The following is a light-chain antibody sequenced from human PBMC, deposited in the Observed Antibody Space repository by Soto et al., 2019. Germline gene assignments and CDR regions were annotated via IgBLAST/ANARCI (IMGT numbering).Light chain of an antibody. CDR2: GAS. CDR1: QTIGSRF. CDR3: QQFSGSPFP. Sequence: EIVLTQSPDTLSLSPGERATLSCRASQTIGSRFLAWYQQSPGQAHRLLIYGASNRATGIPDRFSGSWSGTDFTLTISRLDPEVFALYFCQQFSGSPFPFGQGTKLEI. V-gene: IGKV3-20*01. J-gene: IGKJ2*01.